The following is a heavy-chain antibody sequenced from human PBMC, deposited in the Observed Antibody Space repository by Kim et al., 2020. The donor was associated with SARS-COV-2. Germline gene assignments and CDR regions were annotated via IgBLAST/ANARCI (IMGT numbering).Heavy chain of an antibody. J-gene: IGHJ4*01. D-gene: IGHD7-27*01. V-gene: IGHV3-74*01. CDR2: TT. CDR3: GRDNWGSIDY. Sequence: TTIYAGSVKGRFTISKDNDKNTLYLQMNSLGAEDTGIYFCGRDNWGSIDYWGHGTLVTVSS.